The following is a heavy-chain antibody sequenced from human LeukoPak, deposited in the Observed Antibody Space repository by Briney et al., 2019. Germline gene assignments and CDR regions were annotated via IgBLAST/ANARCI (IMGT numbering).Heavy chain of an antibody. D-gene: IGHD3-22*01. Sequence: ASVKVSCKASGYTFTGYYMHWVRQAPGQGLEWMGWINPNSGGTNYAQKFQGWVTMTRDTSISTAYMELSRLRFDDTAVYYCARGLSYDSSGYSPQRDFDYWGQGTLVTVSS. J-gene: IGHJ4*02. CDR2: INPNSGGT. V-gene: IGHV1-2*04. CDR3: ARGLSYDSSGYSPQRDFDY. CDR1: GYTFTGYY.